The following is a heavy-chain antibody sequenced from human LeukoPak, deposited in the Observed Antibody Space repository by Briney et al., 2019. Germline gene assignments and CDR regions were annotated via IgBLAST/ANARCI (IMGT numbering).Heavy chain of an antibody. V-gene: IGHV4-39*07. Sequence: PSETLSLTCTVSGGSISSSSHYWGWIRQSPGKGLEWIGSIYYSGTIYYNPSLKSPVTISVDTSKNKFSLKLSSVTAADTAIYYCATTTIRLGYWGQGTLVTVSS. D-gene: IGHD1-26*01. CDR1: GGSISSSSHY. J-gene: IGHJ4*02. CDR2: IYYSGTI. CDR3: ATTTIRLGY.